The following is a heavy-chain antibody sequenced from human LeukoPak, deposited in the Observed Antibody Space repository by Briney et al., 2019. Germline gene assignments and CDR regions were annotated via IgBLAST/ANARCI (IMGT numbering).Heavy chain of an antibody. V-gene: IGHV3-66*02. D-gene: IGHD6-19*01. CDR2: IYSGGST. CDR3: ARAFPYSSGWHDAFDI. CDR1: GFTVSSNY. J-gene: IGHJ3*02. Sequence: PGGSLRLSCAASGFTVSSNYMSWVRQAPGKGLEWVSVIYSGGSTYYADSVKGRFTISRDNSKNTLYLQMNSLRAEDTAVYYCARAFPYSSGWHDAFDIWGQGTMVTASS.